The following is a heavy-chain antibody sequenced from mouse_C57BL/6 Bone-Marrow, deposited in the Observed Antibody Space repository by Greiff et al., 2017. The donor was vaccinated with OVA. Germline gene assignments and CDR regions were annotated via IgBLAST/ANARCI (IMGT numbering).Heavy chain of an antibody. CDR2: IYPGSGST. V-gene: IGHV1-55*01. CDR3: ARRGLRRAYYAMDY. J-gene: IGHJ4*01. Sequence: QVQLQQPGAELVKPGASVKMSCKASGYTFNSYWITWVKQRPGQGLEWIGDIYPGSGSTNYHEKFKSKATLTVDTSSSHAYMQLSSLTSEDSAVYYCARRGLRRAYYAMDYWGQGTSVTVSS. CDR1: GYTFNSYW. D-gene: IGHD2-4*01.